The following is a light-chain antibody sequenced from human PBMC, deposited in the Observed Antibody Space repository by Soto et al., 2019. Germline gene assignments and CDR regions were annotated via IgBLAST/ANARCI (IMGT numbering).Light chain of an antibody. CDR2: GAS. CDR3: QQYGSPGT. Sequence: EIVFTQSPGTLSLSPGERATLSCRASQSVSNNYLAWYQQKPGQAPRLLIYGASNTATGIPDRFSGSGAGTDFTLTISRLEPEDFAVDYCQQYGSPGTFGQGTKVDIK. J-gene: IGKJ1*01. V-gene: IGKV3-20*01. CDR1: QSVSNNY.